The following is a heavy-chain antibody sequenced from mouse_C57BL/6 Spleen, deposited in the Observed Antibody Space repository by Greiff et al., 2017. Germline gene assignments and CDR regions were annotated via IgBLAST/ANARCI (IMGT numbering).Heavy chain of an antibody. CDR2: INPSSGYT. D-gene: IGHD1-1*01. CDR1: GYTFTSYW. CDR3: AKETTVVPFAY. Sequence: VQLQQSGAELAKPGASVKLSCKASGYTFTSYWMHWVKQRPGQGLEWIGYINPSSGYTKYNQKFKDKATLTADKSSSTASMQLSSLTYEDSAVYYCAKETTVVPFAYWGQGTLVTVSA. J-gene: IGHJ3*01. V-gene: IGHV1-7*01.